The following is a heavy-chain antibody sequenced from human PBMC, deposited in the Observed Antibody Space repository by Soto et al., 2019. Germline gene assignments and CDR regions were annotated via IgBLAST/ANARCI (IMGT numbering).Heavy chain of an antibody. CDR3: AKDRISRVAGFDS. Sequence: GSLRLSCTTSGFTFGDFAMGWFRQAPGKGLEWVSFIRAKAYGGATAYAASVNGRFTISRDDSKSIAYLQMDSLITEDTGVYYCAKDRISRVAGFDSWGQGTPVAVS. CDR1: GFTFGDFA. CDR2: IRAKAYGGAT. V-gene: IGHV3-49*03. J-gene: IGHJ4*02. D-gene: IGHD6-19*01.